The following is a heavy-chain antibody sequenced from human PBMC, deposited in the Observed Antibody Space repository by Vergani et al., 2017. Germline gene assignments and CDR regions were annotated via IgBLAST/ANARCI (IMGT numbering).Heavy chain of an antibody. D-gene: IGHD6-6*01. CDR3: ARVSRIAARPYYYYGMDV. CDR2: INAGNGNT. Sequence: QVQLVQSGAEVKTPGASVKVSCKASGYTFTSYALHWVRPAPGQRLEWMGWINAGNGNTKYSQKFQGRVTITRDTSASTAYMELSSLRAEDTAVYYCARVSRIAARPYYYYGMDVWGQGTTVTVSS. V-gene: IGHV1-3*01. CDR1: GYTFTSYA. J-gene: IGHJ6*02.